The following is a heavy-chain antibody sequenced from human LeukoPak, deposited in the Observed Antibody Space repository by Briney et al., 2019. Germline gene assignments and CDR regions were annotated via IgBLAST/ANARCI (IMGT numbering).Heavy chain of an antibody. Sequence: PSETLSLTCAVYGGSFSNYSWSWIRQPPGKGLEWIGYIYHSGSTYYNPSLKSRVTISVDRSKNQFSLKLSSVTAADTAVYYCARVTTFEGFYGMDVWGQGTTVTVSS. V-gene: IGHV4-30-2*01. D-gene: IGHD3-10*02. J-gene: IGHJ6*02. CDR3: ARVTTFEGFYGMDV. CDR1: GGSFSNYS. CDR2: IYHSGST.